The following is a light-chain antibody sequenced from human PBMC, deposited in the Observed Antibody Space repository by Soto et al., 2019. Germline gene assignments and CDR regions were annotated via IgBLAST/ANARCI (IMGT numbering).Light chain of an antibody. Sequence: DIQMTQSPSSLSASLGDRATITCRASQSISSYLDWYQQKPGKAPRLLIYKVSTLEIGVPSRFSGSGSGTEFTLTISSLQPDDVATYYCQQYNEYSWTFGQGTKVDI. CDR3: QQYNEYSWT. CDR2: KVS. V-gene: IGKV1-5*03. J-gene: IGKJ1*01. CDR1: QSISSY.